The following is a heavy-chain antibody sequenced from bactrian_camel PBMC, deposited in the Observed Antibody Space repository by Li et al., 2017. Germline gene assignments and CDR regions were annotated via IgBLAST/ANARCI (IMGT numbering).Heavy chain of an antibody. J-gene: IGHJ4*01. Sequence: HVQLVESGGSSVQSGGSLRLVCTARADTWSKYCMGWFRQVPGKARGRVAAILDVGSTFYADSVKGRFTISRGIDLKTLFLLMTNLKPDDTAMYYCARLRRGIPAESALGTPNAADIWGQGTQVTVS. D-gene: IGHD1*01. CDR3: ARLRRGIPAESALGTPNAADI. CDR1: ADTWSKYC. CDR2: ILDVGST. V-gene: IGHV3S9*01.